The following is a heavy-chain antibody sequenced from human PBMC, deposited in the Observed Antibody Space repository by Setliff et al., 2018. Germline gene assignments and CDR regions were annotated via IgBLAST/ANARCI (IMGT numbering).Heavy chain of an antibody. D-gene: IGHD3-22*01. CDR1: GASITSGGFY. CDR3: AREYYYARSRNFDY. J-gene: IGHJ4*02. Sequence: SETLSLTCSVSGASITSGGFYWTWIRQSPGKGLEWIGYIYYSGSTNYNPSLKSRVSISVDTSKNQFSLRLTSVTAADTAVYYCAREYYYARSRNFDYWGQGTLVTVSS. V-gene: IGHV4-61*08. CDR2: IYYSGST.